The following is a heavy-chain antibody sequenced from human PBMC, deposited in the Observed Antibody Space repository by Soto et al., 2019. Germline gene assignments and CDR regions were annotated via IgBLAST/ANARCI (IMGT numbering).Heavy chain of an antibody. CDR3: ARDDYDFWSGYQRYYYGMDV. Sequence: SVKVSCKASGGTFSSYAISWVRQAPGQGLEWMGGIIPIFGTANYAQKFQGRVTITADESTSTAYMELSSLRSEDTAVYYCARDDYDFWSGYQRYYYGMDVWGQGTTVTVSS. D-gene: IGHD3-3*01. CDR1: GGTFSSYA. J-gene: IGHJ6*02. V-gene: IGHV1-69*13. CDR2: IIPIFGTA.